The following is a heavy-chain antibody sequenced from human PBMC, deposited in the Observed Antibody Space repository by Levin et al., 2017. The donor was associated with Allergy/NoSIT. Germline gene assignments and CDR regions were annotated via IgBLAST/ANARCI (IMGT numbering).Heavy chain of an antibody. J-gene: IGHJ4*02. V-gene: IGHV3-23*01. CDR3: ARPTWALVCRGPLDY. CDR2: ISGRGDSA. D-gene: IGHD3-3*01. CDR1: GITFSNYA. Sequence: SCAASGITFSNYAMSWVRQVPGKGLEWVSSISGRGDSAYYADSVQGRFTISRDNSKSTLYLQLTRLEADDTAIYFCARPTWALVCRGPLDYWGQGTPVTVSS.